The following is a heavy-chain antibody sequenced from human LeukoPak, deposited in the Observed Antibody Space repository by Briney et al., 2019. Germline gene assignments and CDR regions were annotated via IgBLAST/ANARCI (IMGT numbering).Heavy chain of an antibody. CDR3: ARVRGDVERYHYYYMDL. Sequence: GASVKVSCKASGYIFSSYGISWVRRAPGQGLEWMGWISAYNDNTHYAQSFQGRVTMTRDTSTSTAYMELRSLRSDDTALYYCARVRGDVERYHYYYMDLWGDGSTVTVPS. V-gene: IGHV1-18*01. CDR2: ISAYNDNT. D-gene: IGHD5-24*01. CDR1: GYIFSSYG. J-gene: IGHJ6*03.